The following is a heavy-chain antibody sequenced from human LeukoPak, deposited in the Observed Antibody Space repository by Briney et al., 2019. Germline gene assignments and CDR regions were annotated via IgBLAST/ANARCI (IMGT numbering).Heavy chain of an antibody. Sequence: SETLSLTCTVSGGSISSGDYYWSWIRQPPGKGLEWIGYIYYSGSTYYNPSLKSRVTISVDTSKNQFSLKLSSVTAADTAVYYCARADEWELAFDYWGQGTLVTVSS. CDR3: ARADEWELAFDY. J-gene: IGHJ4*02. V-gene: IGHV4-30-4*02. CDR1: GGSISSGDYY. CDR2: IYYSGST. D-gene: IGHD1-26*01.